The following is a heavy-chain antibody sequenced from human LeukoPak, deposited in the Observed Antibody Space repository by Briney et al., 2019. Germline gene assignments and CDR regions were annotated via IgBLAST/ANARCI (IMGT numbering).Heavy chain of an antibody. J-gene: IGHJ3*02. D-gene: IGHD6-19*01. CDR1: GFTFTNYV. CDR2: ITGTADKT. Sequence: GESLRLSCAASGFTFTNYVMDWVRQAPGKGLEWVSSITGTADKTYDADSVKGRFTISRDNSKNTLSLQMSSLRVEDTAIYYCARRGGSRGWGAFDIWGQGTIVTVSS. CDR3: ARRGGSRGWGAFDI. V-gene: IGHV3-23*01.